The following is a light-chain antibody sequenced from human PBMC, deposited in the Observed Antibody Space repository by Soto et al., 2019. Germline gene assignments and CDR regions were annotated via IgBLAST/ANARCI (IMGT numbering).Light chain of an antibody. J-gene: IGKJ1*01. Sequence: DIQMTQSPSTLSASVGDSVTITCRASQSIRSWLAWYQQQPGKDPQLLIYDASNLESGVPSRFSGSGSGTEISLTISSLQTADFATEYWQQYDSLSKTCGRGTKVDVK. CDR2: DAS. CDR1: QSIRSW. CDR3: QQYDSLSKT. V-gene: IGKV1-5*01.